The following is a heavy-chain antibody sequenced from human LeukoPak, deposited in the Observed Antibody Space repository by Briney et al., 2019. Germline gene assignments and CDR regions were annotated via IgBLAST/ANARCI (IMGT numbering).Heavy chain of an antibody. J-gene: IGHJ4*02. CDR1: GFTFSRYW. D-gene: IGHD3-22*01. CDR2: IKQDGSEK. CDR3: ATSPGITMIVVVINYFDY. V-gene: IGHV3-7*05. Sequence: GGSLRLSCAASGFTFSRYWMSWVRQAPGKGLEWVANIKQDGSEKYYVDSVKGRFTISRDNSKNTLYLQMNSLRAEDTAVYYCATSPGITMIVVVINYFDYWGQGTLVTVSS.